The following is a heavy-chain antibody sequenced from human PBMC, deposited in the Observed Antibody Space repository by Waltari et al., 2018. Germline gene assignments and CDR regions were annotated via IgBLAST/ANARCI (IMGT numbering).Heavy chain of an antibody. J-gene: IGHJ4*02. D-gene: IGHD2-8*01. CDR2: IGGGDGST. Sequence: QLLESGGGLVHPGGSLRLSCPASGFTLRPYAMSWVRQAPGKGLGWVSSIGGGDGSTYYADSVKGRFTVSRDNSKNTLSLQMNGLGADDTAVYFCARVAGYTNGGFDYWGQGTLVTVSS. CDR3: ARVAGYTNGGFDY. CDR1: GFTLRPYA. V-gene: IGHV3-23*01.